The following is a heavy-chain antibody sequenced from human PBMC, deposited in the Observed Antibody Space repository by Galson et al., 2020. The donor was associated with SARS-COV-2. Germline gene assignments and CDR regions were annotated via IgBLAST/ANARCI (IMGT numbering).Heavy chain of an antibody. CDR2: ILYDGSNK. CDR1: GFTFSSYG. V-gene: IGHV3-30*18. D-gene: IGHD3-22*01. CDR3: AKAWAHYYDSSGYLVDY. J-gene: IGHJ4*02. Sequence: GESLKISCAASGFTFSSYGMHWVRQAPGKGLEWVAVILYDGSNKYYADSVKGRFTISRDNSKNTLYLQMNSLRAEDTAVYYCAKAWAHYYDSSGYLVDYWGQGTLVTVSS.